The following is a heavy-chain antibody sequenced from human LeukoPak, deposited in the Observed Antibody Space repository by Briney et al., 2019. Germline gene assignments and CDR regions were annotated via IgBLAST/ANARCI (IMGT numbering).Heavy chain of an antibody. CDR3: ARDQYYDSKGWFDP. CDR2: IHTYIGHT. CDR1: GGTFSSYA. J-gene: IGHJ5*02. V-gene: IGHV1-18*01. D-gene: IGHD3-22*01. Sequence: ASVKVSCKASGGTFSSYAISWVRQAPGQGLEWMGWIHTYIGHTNYAQKLQGRVTMTTDTSTSTAYMELRSLRYDDTAVYYCARDQYYDSKGWFDPWGQGTLVTVSS.